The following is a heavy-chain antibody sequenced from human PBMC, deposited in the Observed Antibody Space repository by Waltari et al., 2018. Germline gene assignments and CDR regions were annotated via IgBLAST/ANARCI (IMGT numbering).Heavy chain of an antibody. CDR2: IYYSGST. V-gene: IGHV4-59*11. CDR3: ARGGLHENYYYYGMDV. Sequence: QVQLQESGPGLVKPSETLSLTCTVSGGSISSHYWRWIRQPPGKGLEWIGYIYYSGSTNYNPSLKSRVTISVDTSKNQFSLKLSSVTAADTAVYYCARGGLHENYYYYGMDVWGQGTTVTVSS. D-gene: IGHD5-12*01. J-gene: IGHJ6*02. CDR1: GGSISSHY.